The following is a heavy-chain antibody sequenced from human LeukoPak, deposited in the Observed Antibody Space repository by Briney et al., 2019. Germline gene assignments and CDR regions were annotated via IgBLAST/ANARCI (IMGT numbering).Heavy chain of an antibody. Sequence: GGSLRLSCAASGFTFSSYAMSWVRQAPGKGLEWVSVVSGSGSSTYYADSVKGRFTISRDNSKNTLYLQMNSLRAEDTAVYFCAKAQRTIRQYFYDGMDVWGQGATVTVSS. CDR3: AKAQRTIRQYFYDGMDV. J-gene: IGHJ6*02. V-gene: IGHV3-23*01. CDR1: GFTFSSYA. D-gene: IGHD3-9*01. CDR2: VSGSGSST.